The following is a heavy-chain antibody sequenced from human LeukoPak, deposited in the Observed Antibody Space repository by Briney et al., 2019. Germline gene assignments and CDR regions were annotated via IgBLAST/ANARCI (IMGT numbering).Heavy chain of an antibody. CDR1: GFSLSTSGVG. D-gene: IGHD2-2*01. J-gene: IGHJ4*02. V-gene: IGHV2-5*02. Sequence: SGPTLVKPTQTLTLTCTFSGFSLSTSGVGVGWIRPPPGKALEWLALIYWDDDKRYSPSLKSRLTITKDTSKNQVVLTMTNMDPVDTATYCCALVDPPPAAYGYWGQGTLVTVSS. CDR3: ALVDPPPAAYGY. CDR2: IYWDDDK.